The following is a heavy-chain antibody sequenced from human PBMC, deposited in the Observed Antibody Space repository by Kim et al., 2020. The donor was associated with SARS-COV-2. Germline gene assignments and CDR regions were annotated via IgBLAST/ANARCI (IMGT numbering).Heavy chain of an antibody. CDR2: IYYSGST. J-gene: IGHJ4*02. V-gene: IGHV4-59*01. D-gene: IGHD6-13*01. CDR1: GGSISSYY. CDR3: ASSRSIYSSSWYYFDY. Sequence: SETLSLTCTVSGGSISSYYWSWIRQPPGKGLEWIGYIYYSGSTNYNPSLKSRVTISVDTSKNQFSLKLSSVTAADTAVYYCASSRSIYSSSWYYFDYWGQGTLVTVSS.